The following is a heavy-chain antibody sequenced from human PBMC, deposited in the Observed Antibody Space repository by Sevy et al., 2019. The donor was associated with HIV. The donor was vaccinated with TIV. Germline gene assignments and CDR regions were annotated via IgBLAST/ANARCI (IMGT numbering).Heavy chain of an antibody. J-gene: IGHJ4*02. V-gene: IGHV4-31*03. CDR3: ARKLGGYSFGRHTEGSFDY. D-gene: IGHD5-18*01. CDR1: GGSISSGGYY. Sequence: QSQTLSLTCSVSGGSISSGGYYWSWIRQHPGKGLEWLGDIYYTGPTYYNPSLKSRVTISRVTSKNQFPVKLSSVTAADTAVYYCARKLGGYSFGRHTEGSFDYWGQGTLVTVSS. CDR2: IYYTGPT.